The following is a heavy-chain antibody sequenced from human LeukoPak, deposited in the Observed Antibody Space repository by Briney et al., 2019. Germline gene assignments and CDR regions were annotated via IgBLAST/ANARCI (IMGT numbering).Heavy chain of an antibody. CDR1: GYTFTGYY. CDR3: APTTGDTAFDI. V-gene: IGHV1-2*02. J-gene: IGHJ3*02. CDR2: INPNSGGT. Sequence: SVKVSCKASGYTFTGYYMHWVRQAPGQGLEWMGWINPNSGGTNYAQKFQGRVTMTRDTSVSTAYMELSRLRSDDTAVYYGAPTTGDTAFDIWGQGTMVTVSS. D-gene: IGHD7-27*01.